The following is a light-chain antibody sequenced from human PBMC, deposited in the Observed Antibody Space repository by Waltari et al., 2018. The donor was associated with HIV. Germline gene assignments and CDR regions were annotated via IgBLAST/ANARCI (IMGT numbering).Light chain of an antibody. Sequence: QSALTQPASVSGSPGQSITISCTGTSSDVGGYNYVSWYQQPPGNAPKLMIYEGSNRPSGVSHRFSGSKSGNTASLTISGLQAEDEADYYCSSYTSTTTLFGGGTKLTVL. CDR2: EGS. J-gene: IGLJ2*01. CDR3: SSYTSTTTL. CDR1: SSDVGGYNY. V-gene: IGLV2-14*01.